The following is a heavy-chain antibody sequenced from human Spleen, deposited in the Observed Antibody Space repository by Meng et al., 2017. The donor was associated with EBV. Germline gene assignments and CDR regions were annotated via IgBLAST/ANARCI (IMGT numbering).Heavy chain of an antibody. Sequence: QVKLPQWVAGLLKPSETLPLSGAVYGGSFTGYCWTWIRQPPGKGLEWIGEISRSGSTNYNPSLKSRVTISLDTSKNQFSLKLSSVTAADTAVYYCARRGGVDYWGQGTLVTVSS. J-gene: IGHJ4*02. D-gene: IGHD3-16*01. CDR2: ISRSGST. V-gene: IGHV4-34*01. CDR1: GGSFTGYC. CDR3: ARRGGVDY.